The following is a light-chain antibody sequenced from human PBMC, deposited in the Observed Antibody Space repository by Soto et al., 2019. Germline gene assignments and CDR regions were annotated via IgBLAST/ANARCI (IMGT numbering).Light chain of an antibody. V-gene: IGLV1-44*01. J-gene: IGLJ1*01. Sequence: QSVLTQPPSASGTPGQRVTISCSGSSSNIGSNTVNWYQQLPGTAPKLLMYGDSVRPSGVPDRFSGSKSGTSASLAISGLQSEDEADYYCAAWDDSLNVFYVFGSGTKLTVL. CDR1: SSNIGSNT. CDR2: GDS. CDR3: AAWDDSLNVFYV.